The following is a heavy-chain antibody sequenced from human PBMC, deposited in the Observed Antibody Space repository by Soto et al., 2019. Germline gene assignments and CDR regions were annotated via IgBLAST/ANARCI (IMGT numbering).Heavy chain of an antibody. J-gene: IGHJ4*02. CDR1: GYTFTSYG. Sequence: QVQLVQSGAEVKKPGASVKVSCKASGYTFTSYGISWVRQAPGQGLEWMGWISAYNGNTNYAQKLQGRVTMTTDTSTSTAYLELRCLRSDDTAVYYCARGTYYYDSSGYYSLLGYFDYCGQGTLVTVSS. CDR3: ARGTYYYDSSGYYSLLGYFDY. CDR2: ISAYNGNT. V-gene: IGHV1-18*01. D-gene: IGHD3-22*01.